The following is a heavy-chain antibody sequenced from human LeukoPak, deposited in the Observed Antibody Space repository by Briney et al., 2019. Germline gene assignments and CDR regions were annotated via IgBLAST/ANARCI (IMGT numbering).Heavy chain of an antibody. D-gene: IGHD4-23*01. Sequence: SQTLSLTCTVSGGSISSGGYYWSWIRQHPGKGLGWIGYIYYSGSTYYNPSLKSRVTISVDTSKNQFSLKLSSVTAADTAVYYCARVHGGNSGMDVWGQGTTVTVSS. CDR1: GGSISSGGYY. V-gene: IGHV4-31*03. CDR3: ARVHGGNSGMDV. CDR2: IYYSGST. J-gene: IGHJ6*02.